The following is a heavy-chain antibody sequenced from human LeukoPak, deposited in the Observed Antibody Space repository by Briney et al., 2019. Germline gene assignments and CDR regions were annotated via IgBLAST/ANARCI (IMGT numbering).Heavy chain of an antibody. J-gene: IGHJ5*02. D-gene: IGHD4-17*01. Sequence: GSLRLSCAASGFTFSSYSMNWVRQAPGKGLEWIGSIYYSGSTYYNPSLKSRVTISVDTSKNQFSLKVSSVTAADTAVYYCARDPKNYGDYRGWFDPWGQEPWSPSPQ. V-gene: IGHV4-39*07. CDR3: ARDPKNYGDYRGWFDP. CDR2: IYYSGST. CDR1: GFTFSSYS.